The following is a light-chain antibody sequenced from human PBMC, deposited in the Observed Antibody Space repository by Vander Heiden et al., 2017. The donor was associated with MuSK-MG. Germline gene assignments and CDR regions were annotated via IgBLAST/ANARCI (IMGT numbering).Light chain of an antibody. CDR1: QDISNY. V-gene: IGKV1-33*01. J-gene: IGKJ3*01. CDR3: QQYDNLPFT. Sequence: DIKMTQSPSSLSASVGDRVTITCQASQDISNYLNWYQQKPGKAPKLLIYDASNLETGVPSRFSGSGSGTDFTFTISSLQPEDIATYYCQQYDNLPFTFGPGTKVDIK. CDR2: DAS.